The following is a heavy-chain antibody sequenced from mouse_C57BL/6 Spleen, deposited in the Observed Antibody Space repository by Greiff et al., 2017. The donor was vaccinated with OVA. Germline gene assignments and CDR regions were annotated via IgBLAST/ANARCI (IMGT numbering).Heavy chain of an antibody. V-gene: IGHV6-3*01. J-gene: IGHJ3*01. D-gene: IGHD2-4*01. Sequence: EVKLMESGGGLVQPGGSMKLSCVASGFTFSNYWMNWVRQSPEKGLEWVAQIRLKSDNYATHYAESVKGRFTISRDDSKSSVYLQMNNLRAEDTGMYYGTVYYDYDEGLAWFAYWGQGTLVTVSA. CDR3: TVYYDYDEGLAWFAY. CDR2: IRLKSDNYAT. CDR1: GFTFSNYW.